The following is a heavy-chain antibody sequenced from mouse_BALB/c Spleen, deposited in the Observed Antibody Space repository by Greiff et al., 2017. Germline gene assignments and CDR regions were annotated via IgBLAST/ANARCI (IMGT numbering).Heavy chain of an antibody. CDR3: ARDRWLLGAWFAY. V-gene: IGHV5-6-3*01. Sequence: EVMLVESGGGLVQPGGSLKLSCAASGFTFSSYGMSWVRQTPDKRLELVATINSNGGSTYYPDSVKGRFTISRDNAKNTLYLQMSSLKSEDTAMYYCARDRWLLGAWFAYWSKGLWSLSLQ. D-gene: IGHD2-3*01. CDR1: GFTFSSYG. J-gene: IGHJ3*01. CDR2: INSNGGST.